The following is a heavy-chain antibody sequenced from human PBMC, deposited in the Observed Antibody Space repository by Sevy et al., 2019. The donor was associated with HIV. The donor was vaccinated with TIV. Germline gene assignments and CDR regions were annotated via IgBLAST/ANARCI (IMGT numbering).Heavy chain of an antibody. CDR2: IYYSGST. J-gene: IGHJ4*02. D-gene: IGHD3-10*01. Sequence: SETLSLTCTVSGGSISSYYWSWIRQPPGKGLEWIGYIYYSGSTNYNPSLKSRVTISVDTSKNQFSLKLSSVTAADTVGYYWARETDYYGSGSSLDYWGQGTLVTVSS. CDR3: ARETDYYGSGSSLDY. CDR1: GGSISSYY. V-gene: IGHV4-59*13.